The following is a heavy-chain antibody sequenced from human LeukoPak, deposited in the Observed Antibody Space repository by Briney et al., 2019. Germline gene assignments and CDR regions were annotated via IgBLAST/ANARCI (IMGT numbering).Heavy chain of an antibody. J-gene: IGHJ4*02. CDR3: SRGYDSSGYYYD. V-gene: IGHV1-2*02. CDR1: GYIFSDYY. CDR2: IKPDSGGT. Sequence: GASVKVSCKASGYIFSDYYMHWVRQAPGQGLEWMGWIKPDSGGTNYEQKFQGRVIMTLDTSFSTAYMELTRLTSDDTAVYYCSRGYDSSGYYYDWGQGTLVTVSS. D-gene: IGHD3-22*01.